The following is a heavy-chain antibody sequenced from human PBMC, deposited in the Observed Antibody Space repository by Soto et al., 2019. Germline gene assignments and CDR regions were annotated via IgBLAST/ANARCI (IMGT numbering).Heavy chain of an antibody. D-gene: IGHD5-18*01. CDR2: INPNSGGT. CDR3: ARGYSYGFPSYYYYGMDV. J-gene: IGHJ6*02. CDR1: GYTFTGYY. V-gene: IGHV1-2*02. Sequence: QVQLVQSGAEVKKPGASVKVSCKASGYTFTGYYMHWVRQAPGQGLEWMGWINPNSGGTNYAQKFQGRVTMTRDTSISTAYRELSRLRSDDTAVYYCARGYSYGFPSYYYYGMDVWGQGTTVTVSS.